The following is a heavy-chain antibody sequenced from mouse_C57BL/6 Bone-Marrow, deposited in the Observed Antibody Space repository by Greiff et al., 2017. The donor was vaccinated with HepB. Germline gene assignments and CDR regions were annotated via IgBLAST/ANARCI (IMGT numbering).Heavy chain of an antibody. CDR2: ISSGGDYI. CDR1: GFTFSSYA. J-gene: IGHJ1*03. V-gene: IGHV5-9-1*02. D-gene: IGHD1-1*01. Sequence: VQLKESGEGLVKPGGSLKLSCAASGFTFSSYAISWVRQTPEKRLEWVAYISSGGDYIYYADTVKGRFTISRDNARNTLYLQMSSLKSEDTAMYYCTRDLCYYGSSYGYFDVWGTGTTVTVSS. CDR3: TRDLCYYGSSYGYFDV.